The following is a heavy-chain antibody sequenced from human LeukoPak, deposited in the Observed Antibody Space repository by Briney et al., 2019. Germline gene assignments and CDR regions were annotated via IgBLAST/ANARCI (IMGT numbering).Heavy chain of an antibody. Sequence: SETLSLTCAVYGGSFSGYYWSWIRQPPGKGLEWIGEINHSGSTNYNPSLKSRVTISVDTSKNQFSLKPSSVTAADTAVYYCARENILTGPPADFDYWGQGTLVTVSS. CDR3: ARENILTGPPADFDY. CDR2: INHSGST. CDR1: GGSFSGYY. D-gene: IGHD3-9*01. V-gene: IGHV4-34*01. J-gene: IGHJ4*02.